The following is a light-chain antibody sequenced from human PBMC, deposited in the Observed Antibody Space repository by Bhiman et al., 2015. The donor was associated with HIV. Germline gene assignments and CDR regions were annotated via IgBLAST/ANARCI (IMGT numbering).Light chain of an antibody. V-gene: IGLV3-25*03. CDR1: ALPKQY. Sequence: SYELTQPPSMSVSPGQTARITCSGDALPKQYAYWYQQKPGQAPILVIYKDTERPSGIPARFSGSSSGTTVTLTISGVQAEDEADYFCQSADSSVTYVVFGGGTKLTVL. J-gene: IGLJ2*01. CDR2: KDT. CDR3: QSADSSVTYVV.